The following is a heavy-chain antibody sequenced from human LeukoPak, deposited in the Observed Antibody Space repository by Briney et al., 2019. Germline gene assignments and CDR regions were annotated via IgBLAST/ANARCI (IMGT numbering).Heavy chain of an antibody. CDR2: IYYSGST. J-gene: IGHJ6*03. CDR3: ARVLADYYYYYMDV. V-gene: IGHV4-59*01. CDR1: GGSFSGYY. D-gene: IGHD6-13*01. Sequence: PSETLSLTCAVYGGSFSGYYWSRIRQPPGKGLEWIGYIYYSGSTNYNPSLKSRVTISVDTSKNQFSLKLSSVTAADTAVYYCARVLADYYYYYMDVWGKGTTVTVSS.